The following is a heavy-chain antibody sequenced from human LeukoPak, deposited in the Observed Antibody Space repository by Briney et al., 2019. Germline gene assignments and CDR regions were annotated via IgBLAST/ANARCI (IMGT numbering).Heavy chain of an antibody. D-gene: IGHD2-15*01. CDR1: GYTFTSYY. CDR3: ARYGKGPAGYCSGGSCLPVYYFDY. V-gene: IGHV1-46*01. Sequence: ASVKVYCKASGYTFTSYYMHWVRQAPGQGLEGMGIINPSGGSTSYAQKFQGRVTMTRDTSTSTVYMELSSLRSEDTAVYYCARYGKGPAGYCSGGSCLPVYYFDYWGQGTLVTVSS. CDR2: INPSGGST. J-gene: IGHJ4*02.